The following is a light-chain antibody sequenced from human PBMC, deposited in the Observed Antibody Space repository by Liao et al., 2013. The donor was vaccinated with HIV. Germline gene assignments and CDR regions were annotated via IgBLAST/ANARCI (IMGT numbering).Light chain of an antibody. V-gene: IGLV3-1*01. J-gene: IGLJ2*01. CDR1: KLGDKY. CDR2: KDT. CDR3: QSWDSATVL. Sequence: SYDLTQPPSVSVSPGQTASIICSGHKLGDKYASWYQQKPRQAPVLVMYKDTKRPSGIPGRFSGSNSGDTATLTISGAQAMDEAHYYCQSWDSATVLFGGGTKLTVL.